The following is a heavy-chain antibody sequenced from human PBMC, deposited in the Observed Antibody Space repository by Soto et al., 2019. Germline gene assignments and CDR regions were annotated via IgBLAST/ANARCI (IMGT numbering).Heavy chain of an antibody. J-gene: IGHJ4*02. CDR3: ASSTVGVRYDY. CDR2: IYHSGST. Sequence: QLQLQESGSGLVKPSQTLSLTCAVSGGSISSGGYSWSWIRQPPGKGMEWIGYIYHSGSTYYNPSLKSRVTISVDRSKNQFSLKLSSVTAADTAVYYCASSTVGVRYDYWGQGTLVTVSS. V-gene: IGHV4-30-2*01. D-gene: IGHD4-17*01. CDR1: GGSISSGGYS.